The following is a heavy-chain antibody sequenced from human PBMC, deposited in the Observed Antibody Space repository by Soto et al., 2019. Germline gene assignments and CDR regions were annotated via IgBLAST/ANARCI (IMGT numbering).Heavy chain of an antibody. D-gene: IGHD3-3*01. CDR3: ARVYYEFWSGYSSNYGMDV. J-gene: IGHJ6*01. CDR1: GGSISSGGYY. V-gene: IGHV4-31*03. CDR2: IYYSGST. Sequence: PSETLSLTCTVSGGSISSGGYYWSWIRQHPGKGLEWIGYIYYSGSTYYNPSLKSRVTISVDTSKNQFSLKLSSVTAADTAVYYCARVYYEFWSGYSSNYGMDVWGQGTTVTVSS.